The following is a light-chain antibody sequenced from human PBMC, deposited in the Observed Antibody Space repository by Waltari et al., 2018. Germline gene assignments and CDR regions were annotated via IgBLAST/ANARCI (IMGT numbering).Light chain of an antibody. CDR3: QQYYSSPYT. V-gene: IGKV3-15*01. CDR2: WAS. Sequence: EIVMTQSPATLSVSPGDRATLSCRASQSVSSHIAWYQQKPGQPPKLVFYWASTRESGVPDRFSASGSGTDFTLTISSLQAEDVAVYYCQQYYSSPYTFGQGTKLEIK. J-gene: IGKJ2*01. CDR1: QSVSSH.